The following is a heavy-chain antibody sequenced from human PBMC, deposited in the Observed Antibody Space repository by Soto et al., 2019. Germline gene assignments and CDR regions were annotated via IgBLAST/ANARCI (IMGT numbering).Heavy chain of an antibody. CDR1: GYTFTSYG. Sequence: QVHLVQSGAEVKKPGASVKVSCKASGYTFTSYGITWVRQAPGQGLEWMGWISAHNGNTEYAQKLQGRVIVTRDTSKSKAYMELRNLRSDDPYVYYCARGRYGAYWGQGARVTVSS. CDR3: ARGRYGAY. D-gene: IGHD1-1*01. V-gene: IGHV1-18*01. J-gene: IGHJ4*02. CDR2: ISAHNGNT.